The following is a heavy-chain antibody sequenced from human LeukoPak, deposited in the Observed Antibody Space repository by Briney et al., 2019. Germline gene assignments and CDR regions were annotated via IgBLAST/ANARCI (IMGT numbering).Heavy chain of an antibody. CDR2: IWYGGSNK. CDR3: AKGLDSSGYYDAFDI. CDR1: GFTFSSYG. D-gene: IGHD3-22*01. V-gene: IGHV3-33*08. J-gene: IGHJ3*02. Sequence: GGSLRLSCAASGFTFSSYGMHWVRQAPGKGLEWVAVIWYGGSNKYYADSVKGRFTISRDNSKNTLYLQMNSLRAEDTAVYYCAKGLDSSGYYDAFDIWGQGTMVTVSS.